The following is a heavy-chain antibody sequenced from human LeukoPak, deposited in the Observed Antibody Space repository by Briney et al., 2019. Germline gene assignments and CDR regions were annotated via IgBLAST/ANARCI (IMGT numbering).Heavy chain of an antibody. J-gene: IGHJ6*02. D-gene: IGHD3-10*01. CDR1: GYTLTELS. V-gene: IGHV1-24*01. CDR2: FDPEDGET. Sequence: ASVKVSCKVSGYTLTELSMHWVRQAPGKGLEWMGGFDPEDGETIYAQKFQGRVTMTEDTSTDTAYMELNSLRAEDTAVYYCAKRFGFGELLDYYGMDVWGQGTTVTVSS. CDR3: AKRFGFGELLDYYGMDV.